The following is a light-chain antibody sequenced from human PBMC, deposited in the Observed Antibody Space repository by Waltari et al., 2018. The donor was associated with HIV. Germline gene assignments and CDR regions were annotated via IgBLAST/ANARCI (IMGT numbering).Light chain of an antibody. J-gene: IGLJ3*02. CDR2: GTS. V-gene: IGLV1-40*01. CDR1: SSNIGAGYD. CDR3: QSYDNSLSGWV. Sequence: QSVLTQPPSVSGAQGQRVTISCPGSSSNIGAGYDVTWYQQLPGTAPKLLIYGTSNRPSGVPDRFSGSKSGTSASLAITGLQTEDEADYYCQSYDNSLSGWVFGGGTKLTVL.